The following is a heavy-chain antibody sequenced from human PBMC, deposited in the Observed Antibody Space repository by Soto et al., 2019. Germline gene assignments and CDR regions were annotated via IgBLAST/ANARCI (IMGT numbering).Heavy chain of an antibody. V-gene: IGHV2-5*02. CDR3: AHSASDYDCGSGYYTGWARLESYYWVY. J-gene: IGHJ4*02. CDR1: GFSLSTSGVG. CDR2: IYWDDDK. D-gene: IGHD3-3*01. Sequence: QITLKESGPTLVKPTQTLTLTCTFSGFSLSTSGVGVGWIRQPPGKALEWLALIYWDDDKRYSPSLKSRLTITDDTSETRGVLTMTDMDTVETAKFCGAHSASDYDCGSGYYTGWARLESYYWVYWGQGTQVTFSS.